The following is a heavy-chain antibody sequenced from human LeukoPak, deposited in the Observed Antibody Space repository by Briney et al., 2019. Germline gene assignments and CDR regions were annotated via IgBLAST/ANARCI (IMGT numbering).Heavy chain of an antibody. V-gene: IGHV4-59*01. Sequence: SETLSLTCTVSGGSISSYYWSWIRQPPGKGLEWIGYIYYSGSTNYNPSLKSRVTISVDTSKNQFSLKLSSVTAADTAVYYCARYYYDSSGYFHDAFDIWGQGTMVTVSS. CDR1: GGSISSYY. CDR2: IYYSGST. D-gene: IGHD3-22*01. J-gene: IGHJ3*02. CDR3: ARYYYDSSGYFHDAFDI.